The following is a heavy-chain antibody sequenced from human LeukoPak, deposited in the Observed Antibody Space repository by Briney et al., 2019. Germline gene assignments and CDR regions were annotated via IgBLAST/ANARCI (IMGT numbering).Heavy chain of an antibody. CDR1: GYSISSGYY. Sequence: SETLSLTCTVSGYSISSGYYWGWIRPPPGKGLEWIGSIYHSGSTYYNPSLKSRVTISVDTSKNQFSLKLSSVTAADTAVYYCARVYGRGVAVAAFDYWGQGTLVTVSS. J-gene: IGHJ4*02. CDR2: IYHSGST. CDR3: ARVYGRGVAVAAFDY. D-gene: IGHD6-19*01. V-gene: IGHV4-38-2*02.